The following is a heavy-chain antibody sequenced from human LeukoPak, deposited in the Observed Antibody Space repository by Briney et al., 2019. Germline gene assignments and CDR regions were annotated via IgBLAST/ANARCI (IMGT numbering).Heavy chain of an antibody. J-gene: IGHJ4*02. Sequence: GESLRLSGAASGFTLSSYAMSWVRKAPGKGLEWVSTIDVTPGGPYYADSVKGRFTISRDTFQNTLYLQLNSLRVDDTAIYYCAKVNYYQPYFWGQGTLVTVSS. V-gene: IGHV3-23*01. CDR3: AKVNYYQPYF. CDR2: IDVTPGGP. CDR1: GFTLSSYA. D-gene: IGHD2-2*01.